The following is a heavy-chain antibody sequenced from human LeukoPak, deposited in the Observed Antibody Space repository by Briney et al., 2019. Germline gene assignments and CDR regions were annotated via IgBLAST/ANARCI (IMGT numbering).Heavy chain of an antibody. CDR3: ATLRGLPGILPGY. CDR2: IHHSGST. V-gene: IGHV4-4*02. D-gene: IGHD6-13*01. Sequence: KPSETLSLTCAVSGGSVSSSNWWSWVRQAPGKGLEWIGEIHHSGSTNYRPSLKSRVTMSVDKSKNQFSLKLSSVTAADTAVYYCATLRGLPGILPGYWGQGTLVTVSS. CDR1: GGSVSSSNW. J-gene: IGHJ4*02.